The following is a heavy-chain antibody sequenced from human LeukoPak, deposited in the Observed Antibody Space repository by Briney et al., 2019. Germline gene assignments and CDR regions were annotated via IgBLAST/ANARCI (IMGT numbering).Heavy chain of an antibody. D-gene: IGHD6-19*01. J-gene: IGHJ4*02. CDR2: ISGSGGST. CDR1: GFTFSGYA. CDR3: AKQIAVAYYFDY. Sequence: GGSLRLSCAASGFTFSGYAMSWVRQAPGKGLEWVSAISGSGGSTYYADSVKGRFTISRDNSKNTLYLQMNSLRAEDTAVYYCAKQIAVAYYFDYWGQGTLVTVSS. V-gene: IGHV3-23*01.